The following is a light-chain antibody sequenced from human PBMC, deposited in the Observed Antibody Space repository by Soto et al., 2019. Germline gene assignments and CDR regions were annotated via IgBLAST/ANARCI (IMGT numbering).Light chain of an antibody. Sequence: DIQMTQSPSSLSASVGDRVTITCRASQSISSYLNWYQQKPGKAPKLLIYAASSLQSGVPSRFSGSGSGTDFTLTISSRQPEDFATYSCQQIYSTPWTFGQGTKVEIK. CDR3: QQIYSTPWT. V-gene: IGKV1-39*01. CDR1: QSISSY. CDR2: AAS. J-gene: IGKJ1*01.